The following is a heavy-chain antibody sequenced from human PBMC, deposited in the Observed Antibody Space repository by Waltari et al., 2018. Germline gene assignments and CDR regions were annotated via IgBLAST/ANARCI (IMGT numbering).Heavy chain of an antibody. CDR3: ARDTLRPSYFDY. Sequence: QVQLQESGPGLVKPSETLSLPCAVSGYSISSGYYWGWIRQPPGKGLEWIGSIYHSGSTYYNPSLKSRVTISVDTSKNQFSLKLSSVTAADTAVYYCARDTLRPSYFDYWGQGTLVTVSS. D-gene: IGHD6-6*01. CDR1: GYSISSGYY. J-gene: IGHJ4*02. V-gene: IGHV4-38-2*02. CDR2: IYHSGST.